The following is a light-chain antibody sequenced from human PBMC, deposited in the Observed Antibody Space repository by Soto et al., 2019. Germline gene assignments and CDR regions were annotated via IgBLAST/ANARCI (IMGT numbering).Light chain of an antibody. Sequence: EIVLTHSPGTLSLSPGERATLSFRASQSASTSYLAWFQQKPGQAPRVLIYGASSRATGIPDRFSGSGSGTDFTLTIRRLEHEDFAVYYCQHYKTFGQGTKVDIK. CDR1: QSASTSY. J-gene: IGKJ1*01. CDR3: QHYKT. CDR2: GAS. V-gene: IGKV3-20*01.